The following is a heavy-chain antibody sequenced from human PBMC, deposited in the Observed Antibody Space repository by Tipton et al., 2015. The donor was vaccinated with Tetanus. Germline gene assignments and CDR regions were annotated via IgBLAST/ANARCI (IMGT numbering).Heavy chain of an antibody. V-gene: IGHV4-59*12. Sequence: TLSLTCTVSGGSITSNYWTWIRQPAGKGLEWIGYIYYSGSTNYNPSLKSRVTISVDTSSSQFSLRLTSVTAADTAVYFCAGVLRSESVGWFDPWGQGTLVTVSS. CDR2: IYYSGST. D-gene: IGHD3-3*01. J-gene: IGHJ5*02. CDR3: AGVLRSESVGWFDP. CDR1: GGSITSNY.